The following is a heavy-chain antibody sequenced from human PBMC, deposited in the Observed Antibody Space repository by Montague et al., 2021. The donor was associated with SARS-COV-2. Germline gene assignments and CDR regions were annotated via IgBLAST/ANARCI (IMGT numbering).Heavy chain of an antibody. V-gene: IGHV4-4*07. CDR2: IYPSGNT. CDR3: ARDRPRSYYYESGTDTREGYGMDV. D-gene: IGHD3-10*01. CDR1: GGSISNYY. Sequence: SETLSLTCTVSGGSISNYYWSWIRQPAGKGLEWIGRIYPSGNTNYNPSLKSRVTISVDTSKNQFSLKLSSVTAADTAVYYCARDRPRSYYYESGTDTREGYGMDVWGQGTTVTVSS. J-gene: IGHJ6*02.